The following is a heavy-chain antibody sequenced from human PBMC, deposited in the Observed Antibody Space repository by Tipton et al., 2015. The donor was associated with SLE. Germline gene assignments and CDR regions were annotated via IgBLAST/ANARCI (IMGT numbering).Heavy chain of an antibody. D-gene: IGHD3-22*01. J-gene: IGHJ4*02. CDR1: GGSFSGYY. CDR2: INHSGST. CDR3: AGGSGYYDY. Sequence: GLVKPSETLSLTCAVYGGSFSGYYWSWIRQPPGKGLEWIGEINHSGSTNYNPSLKSRVTISVDTSKNQFSLKLSSVTAADTAVYYCAGGSGYYDYWGQGTLVTVSS. V-gene: IGHV4-34*01.